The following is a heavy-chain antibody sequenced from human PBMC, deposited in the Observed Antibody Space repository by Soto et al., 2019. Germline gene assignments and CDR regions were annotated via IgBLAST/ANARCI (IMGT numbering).Heavy chain of an antibody. D-gene: IGHD3-10*01. Sequence: QVQLVQSGAEVKKPGSSVKVSCKASGGTFSSYAISWVRQAPGQGLEWMGGIIPIFGTANYAQKFQGRVTITADESTSTAYRELSSLRSEDTAVYYCARDARDYYGSGSYYDYWGQGTLVTVSS. V-gene: IGHV1-69*01. CDR1: GGTFSSYA. J-gene: IGHJ4*02. CDR3: ARDARDYYGSGSYYDY. CDR2: IIPIFGTA.